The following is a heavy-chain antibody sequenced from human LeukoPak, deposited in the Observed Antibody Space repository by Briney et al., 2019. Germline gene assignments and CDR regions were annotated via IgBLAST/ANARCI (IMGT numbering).Heavy chain of an antibody. Sequence: GGSLRLSCAASGFTFSTYAMSWVRQAPGKGLEWVSTIRGSGGSTFYADSVKGRFTISRDNSNNTLYLQMNSLRAEDTAVYYCAKDCPICGHPDAFDIWGQGTMVTVSS. CDR3: AKDCPICGHPDAFDI. J-gene: IGHJ3*02. V-gene: IGHV3-23*01. D-gene: IGHD2-21*01. CDR2: IRGSGGST. CDR1: GFTFSTYA.